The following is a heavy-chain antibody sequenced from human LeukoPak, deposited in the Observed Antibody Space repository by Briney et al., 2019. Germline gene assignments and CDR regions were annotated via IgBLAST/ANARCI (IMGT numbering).Heavy chain of an antibody. CDR2: VSGSGGSR. D-gene: IGHD2-15*01. CDR3: ARDRVVVAATEGYYFDY. V-gene: IGHV3-23*01. CDR1: GFTSNNYA. Sequence: PGGSLRLSCAASGFTSNNYAMSWVRQAPGKGLEWVSTVSGSGGSRYYADSVKGRFTISRDNSQITLYLQMNSLRAEDTAVYYCARDRVVVAATEGYYFDYWGQGTLVTVSS. J-gene: IGHJ4*02.